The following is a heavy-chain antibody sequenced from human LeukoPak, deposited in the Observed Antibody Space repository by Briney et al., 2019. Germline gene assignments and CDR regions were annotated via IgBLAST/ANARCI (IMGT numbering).Heavy chain of an antibody. Sequence: SETLSLTCAVYGGSFSNYSWSWIRQPPGKGLEWIGEINHSGSTNYNPSLKSRVTISVDTSKNQFSLKLSSVTAADTAVYYCARQDSDILTGPGAFDIWGQGTMVTVSS. D-gene: IGHD3-9*01. CDR2: INHSGST. CDR3: ARQDSDILTGPGAFDI. J-gene: IGHJ3*02. CDR1: GGSFSNYS. V-gene: IGHV4-34*01.